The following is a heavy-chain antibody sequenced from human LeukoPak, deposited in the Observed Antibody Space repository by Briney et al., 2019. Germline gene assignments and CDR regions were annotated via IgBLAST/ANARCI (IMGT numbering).Heavy chain of an antibody. V-gene: IGHV3-21*03. Sequence: GGSLRLSCAASRFTFNNYNLHWVRQTPGKGLEWVSSINRDSIYTLYAASARGRFTISRDNAKKLLSLQMSSLRAEDTAVYYCARDPYNGYYGDDYYYYMDVWGKGTTVTISS. CDR1: RFTFNNYN. CDR2: INRDSIYT. J-gene: IGHJ6*03. D-gene: IGHD4-17*01. CDR3: ARDPYNGYYGDDYYYYMDV.